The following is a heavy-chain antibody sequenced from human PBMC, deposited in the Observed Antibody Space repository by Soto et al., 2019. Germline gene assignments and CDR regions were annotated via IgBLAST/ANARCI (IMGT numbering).Heavy chain of an antibody. J-gene: IGHJ5*02. V-gene: IGHV3-9*01. CDR1: GFTFDDYA. Sequence: EVHLVESGGGLVQPGRSLRLSCVASGFTFDDYAMHWVRQAPGKGLEWVSGISWNSGSIGYVDSVKGRFTISRDNAKNSLYRRMNSRRAEDTALYYCGKGPYGDYGEGGWFDPWGQGTLVTVSS. CDR3: GKGPYGDYGEGGWFDP. CDR2: ISWNSGSI. D-gene: IGHD4-17*01.